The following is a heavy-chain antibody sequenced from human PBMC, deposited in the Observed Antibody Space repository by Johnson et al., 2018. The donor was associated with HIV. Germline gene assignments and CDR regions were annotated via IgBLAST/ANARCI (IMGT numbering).Heavy chain of an antibody. D-gene: IGHD3-22*01. V-gene: IGHV3-11*04. Sequence: QMLLVESGGGLVKPGGSLRLSCAASGFTFSDYYMSWIRQAPGKGLEWVSYISSSGSTIYYADSVKGRFIISRDNAKNSLYLQMNSLRAEDTAVYYCAKEYYYDSSGFPDAFDIWGQGTMVTVSS. CDR1: GFTFSDYY. J-gene: IGHJ3*02. CDR3: AKEYYYDSSGFPDAFDI. CDR2: ISSSGSTI.